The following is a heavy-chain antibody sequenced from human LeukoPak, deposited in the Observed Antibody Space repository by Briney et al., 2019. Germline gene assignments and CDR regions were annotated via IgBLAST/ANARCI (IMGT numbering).Heavy chain of an antibody. J-gene: IGHJ5*02. V-gene: IGHV1-2*06. Sequence: ASVKVSCMASGYTFTGYYMHWVRQAPGQGLEWMGRINPNSGGTNYAQKFQGRVTMTRDTSISTAYMELSRLRSDDTAVYYCARGTPLRCSGDSCYSRWFDPWGQGTLVTVSS. CDR1: GYTFTGYY. CDR2: INPNSGGT. D-gene: IGHD2-15*01. CDR3: ARGTPLRCSGDSCYSRWFDP.